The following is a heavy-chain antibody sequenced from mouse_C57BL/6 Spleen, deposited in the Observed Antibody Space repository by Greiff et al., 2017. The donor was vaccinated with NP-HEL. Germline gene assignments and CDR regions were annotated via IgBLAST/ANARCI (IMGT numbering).Heavy chain of an antibody. CDR2: IDPNSGGT. CDR3: ARSGYYGSSYWYFDV. Sequence: QVQLQQPGAELVKPGASVKLPCKASGYTFTSYWMHWVKQRPGRGLEWIGRIDPNSGGTKYNEKFKSKATLTVDKPSSTAYMQLSSLTSEDSAVYYCARSGYYGSSYWYFDVWGTGTTVTVSS. CDR1: GYTFTSYW. J-gene: IGHJ1*03. D-gene: IGHD1-1*01. V-gene: IGHV1-72*01.